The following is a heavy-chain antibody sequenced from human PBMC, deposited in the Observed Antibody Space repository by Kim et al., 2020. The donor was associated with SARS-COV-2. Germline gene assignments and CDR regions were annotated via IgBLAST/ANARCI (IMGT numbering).Heavy chain of an antibody. V-gene: IGHV1-3*01. D-gene: IGHD6-19*01. J-gene: IGHJ4*02. CDR2: INAGNGNT. CDR1: GYTFTSYA. Sequence: ASVKVSCKASGYTFTSYAMHWVRQAPGQRLEWMGWINAGNGNTKYSQKFQGRVTITRDTSASTAYMELSSLRSEDTAVYYCARSIAVATGYFDYWGQGTLVTVSS. CDR3: ARSIAVATGYFDY.